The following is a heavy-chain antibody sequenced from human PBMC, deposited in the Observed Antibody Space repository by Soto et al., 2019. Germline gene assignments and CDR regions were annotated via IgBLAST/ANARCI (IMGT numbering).Heavy chain of an antibody. CDR2: IYYSGST. CDR1: GGSISSSSYY. Sequence: SETLSLTCTVSGGSISSSSYYWGWIRQPPGKGLEWIGSIYYSGSTYYNPSLKSRVTISVDTSKNQFSLKLSSVTAADTAVYYCARRYCSGGSCGEWYFDLWGRGTLVTVSS. CDR3: ARRYCSGGSCGEWYFDL. V-gene: IGHV4-39*01. J-gene: IGHJ2*01. D-gene: IGHD2-15*01.